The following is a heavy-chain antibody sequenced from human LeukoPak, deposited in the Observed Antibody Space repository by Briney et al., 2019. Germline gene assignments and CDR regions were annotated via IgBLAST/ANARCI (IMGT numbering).Heavy chain of an antibody. CDR1: GYTFTSYG. CDR3: ARGSSGAAYYYYVRDV. J-gene: IGHJ6*02. V-gene: IGHV1-18*01. CDR2: ISAYNGNT. D-gene: IGHD6-25*01. Sequence: ASVKVSCKASGYTFTSYGISWVRQAPGQGLEWMGWISAYNGNTNYAQKLQGRVTMTTDTSTSTAYMELRSLRSDDTAVYYCARGSSGAAYYYYVRDVGGQGPTATVSS.